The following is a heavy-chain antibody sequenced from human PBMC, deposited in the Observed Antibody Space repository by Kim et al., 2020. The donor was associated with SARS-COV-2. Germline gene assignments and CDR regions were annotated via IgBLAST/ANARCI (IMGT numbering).Heavy chain of an antibody. CDR2: TYLGESDT. D-gene: IGHD5-12*01. V-gene: IGHV5-51*01. J-gene: IGHJ4*02. CDR1: GDRINTYW. Sequence: GESLKISCKGSGDRINTYWIGWVRQMPGKGLEYRGITYLGESDTRYSPSFEGQVTISADKSLSTAYLEWNSLKASDAAMYYCARREDGYNYLFDYWGQGTLVTVSS. CDR3: ARREDGYNYLFDY.